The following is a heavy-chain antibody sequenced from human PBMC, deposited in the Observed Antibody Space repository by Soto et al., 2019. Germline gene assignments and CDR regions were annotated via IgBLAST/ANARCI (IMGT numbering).Heavy chain of an antibody. D-gene: IGHD3-22*01. V-gene: IGHV4-59*01. CDR1: RGSISYYS. CDR3: ARAYNSGYPYYFGMDV. CDR2: IYYNGST. Sequence: SETLSLTCTVSRGSISYYSWSWIRQPPGKGLEWIGFIYYNGSTNYIPSLKSRVTISADTSKNQFSLRLSSVTAADTAVYYCARAYNSGYPYYFGMDVWGQGTTVTVSS. J-gene: IGHJ6*02.